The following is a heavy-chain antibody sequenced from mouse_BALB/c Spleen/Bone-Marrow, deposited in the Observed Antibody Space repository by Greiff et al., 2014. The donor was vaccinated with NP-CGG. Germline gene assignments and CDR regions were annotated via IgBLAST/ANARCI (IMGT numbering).Heavy chain of an antibody. CDR2: ISHGGGTT. CDR1: GFAFSSYD. CDR3: TRHGGYYPYYYAMDY. D-gene: IGHD2-3*01. V-gene: IGHV5-12-1*01. Sequence: EVKLVESGGGLVKPGGSLKLSCAASGFAFSSYDVSWVRQTPEKRLEWVAYISHGGGTTYYSDTVKGRFTISRDNAKNTLYLQMSSLKSEDTAIYYCTRHGGYYPYYYAMDYWGQGTSVTVSS. J-gene: IGHJ4*01.